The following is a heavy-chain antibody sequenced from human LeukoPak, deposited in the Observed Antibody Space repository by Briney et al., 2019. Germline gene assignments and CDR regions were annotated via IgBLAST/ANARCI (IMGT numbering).Heavy chain of an antibody. CDR1: GGSFSGYS. V-gene: IGHV4-34*01. Sequence: PSETLSLTCAFYGGSFSGYSLTWIRQPPGKGLEWIGEINHSGINHFSPSLKSRVTISADTSKKQVFLNLSAVTAADTAVYYCAKKKVDVVGNQYYYYYGLGVWGQGTTVTVSS. CDR2: INHSGIN. D-gene: IGHD2-21*01. CDR3: AKKKVDVVGNQYYYYYGLGV. J-gene: IGHJ6*02.